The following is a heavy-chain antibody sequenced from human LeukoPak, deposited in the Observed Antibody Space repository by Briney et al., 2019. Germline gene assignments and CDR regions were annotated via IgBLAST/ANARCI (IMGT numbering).Heavy chain of an antibody. CDR1: GFTFSSYG. CDR3: AKDDGYSYGYYYGMDV. CDR2: ISYDGSNK. D-gene: IGHD5-18*01. Sequence: GGSLRLSCAASGFTFSSYGMHWVRQAPGKGLEWVAVISYDGSNKYYADSVKGRFTISRDNSKNTLYLQMNSLRAEDTAVYYCAKDDGYSYGYYYGMDVWGQGTTVTVSS. J-gene: IGHJ6*02. V-gene: IGHV3-30*18.